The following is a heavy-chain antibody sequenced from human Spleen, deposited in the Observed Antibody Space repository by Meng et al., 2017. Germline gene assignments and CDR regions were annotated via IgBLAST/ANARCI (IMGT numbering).Heavy chain of an antibody. CDR3: ARETGGGASFDY. CDR2: IYNNENT. V-gene: IGHV4-31*03. Sequence: HVQLQESCPGLVKASQTLSLTCTVSGASISSGNYFWSWVRQHPGKGLEWIGYIYNNENTYQNPSLKSRVSISADTSKNQFSLKLTSVTAADTAVYYCARETGGGASFDYWGQGTLVTVSS. J-gene: IGHJ4*02. D-gene: IGHD2-8*02. CDR1: GASISSGNYF.